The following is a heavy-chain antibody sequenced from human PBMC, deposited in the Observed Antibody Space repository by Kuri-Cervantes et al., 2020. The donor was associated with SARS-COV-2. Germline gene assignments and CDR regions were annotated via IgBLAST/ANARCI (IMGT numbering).Heavy chain of an antibody. Sequence: SETLSLTCTVSGGSISSGGYYWSWIRQHPGKGLEWIGYIYYSGSTYSNPSLKSRVTISVDTSKNQFSLKLSSVTAADTAVYYCARESWSYDSSGYYFHYGMDVWGQGTTVTVSS. CDR1: GGSISSGGYY. V-gene: IGHV4-31*03. CDR3: ARESWSYDSSGYYFHYGMDV. CDR2: IYYSGST. D-gene: IGHD3-22*01. J-gene: IGHJ6*02.